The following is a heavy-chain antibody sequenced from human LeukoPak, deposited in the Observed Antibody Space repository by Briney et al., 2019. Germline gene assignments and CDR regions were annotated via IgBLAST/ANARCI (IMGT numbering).Heavy chain of an antibody. V-gene: IGHV1-69*01. CDR2: IIPIFGTV. CDR1: GGTFSSYA. CDR3: ATIRWSSSWYVNYYYYMDV. Sequence: SVKVSCKASGGTFSSYAISWVRQAPGQGLEWMGGIIPIFGTVNYAQKFQGRVTITADESTSTAYMELSSLRSEDTAVYYCATIRWSSSWYVNYYYYMDVWGKGTTVTVSS. J-gene: IGHJ6*03. D-gene: IGHD6-13*01.